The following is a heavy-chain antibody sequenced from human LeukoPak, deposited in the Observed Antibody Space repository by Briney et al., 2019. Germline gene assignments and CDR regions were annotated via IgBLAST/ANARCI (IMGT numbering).Heavy chain of an antibody. J-gene: IGHJ3*02. CDR3: APGAGLDAFDI. D-gene: IGHD3/OR15-3a*01. Sequence: GGSLRLSCSGSGFTFSIYAMNWVRQAPGKGLEWVSGINYSDGKTSYADSVKGRFTISRDNSKNTLYLQMNSLRAEDTAVYYCAPGAGLDAFDIWGQGTMVTVSS. CDR1: GFTFSIYA. V-gene: IGHV3-23*01. CDR2: INYSDGKT.